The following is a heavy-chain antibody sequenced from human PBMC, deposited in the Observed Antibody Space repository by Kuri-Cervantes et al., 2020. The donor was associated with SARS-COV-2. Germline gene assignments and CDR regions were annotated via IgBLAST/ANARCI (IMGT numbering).Heavy chain of an antibody. CDR1: GFTFSDYY. V-gene: IGHV3-11*04. CDR2: ISSSGSTI. D-gene: IGHD5-12*01. CDR3: ARETTRGGYDY. Sequence: SCAASGFTFSDYYMSWIRQAPGEGLEWVSYISSSGSTIYYADSVKGRFTISRDNAKNSLYLQMNSLRAEDTAVYYCARETTRGGYDYWGQGTLVTVSS. J-gene: IGHJ4*02.